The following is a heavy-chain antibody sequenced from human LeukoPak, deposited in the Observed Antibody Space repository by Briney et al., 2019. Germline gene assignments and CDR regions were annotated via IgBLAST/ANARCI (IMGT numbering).Heavy chain of an antibody. V-gene: IGHV1-69*13. Sequence: SVKVSCKASGGTFSSYAISWVRQAPGQGLEWMGGIIPIFGTANYAQKFQGRVTITADESTSTAYMELSSLRSEDTAVYYCARPYKQQLDFDHWGQGTLVTVSS. CDR3: ARPYKQQLDFDH. D-gene: IGHD1-1*01. CDR2: IIPIFGTA. J-gene: IGHJ4*02. CDR1: GGTFSSYA.